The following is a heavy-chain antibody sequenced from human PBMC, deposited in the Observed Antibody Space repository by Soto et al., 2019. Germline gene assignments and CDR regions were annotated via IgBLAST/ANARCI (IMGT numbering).Heavy chain of an antibody. CDR1: GFTISSYA. CDR2: ISGSTGSP. D-gene: IGHD2-8*02. CDR3: AKDQFCTVVICYETFEY. J-gene: IGHJ4*02. Sequence: GGSLRLSCAASGFTISSYAMSWVRQAPGKGLEWVSSISGSTGSPYYADSVKGRFTISRDTSKNTLYLQMNSLRAEDTAVYYCAKDQFCTVVICYETFEYWGQVTRVTVS. V-gene: IGHV3-23*01.